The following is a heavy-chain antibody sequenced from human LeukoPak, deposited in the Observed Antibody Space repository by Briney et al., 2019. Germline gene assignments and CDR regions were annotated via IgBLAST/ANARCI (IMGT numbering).Heavy chain of an antibody. CDR2: IYYSGST. D-gene: IGHD6-19*01. CDR3: ARHAVAGTFYYGMDV. V-gene: IGHV4-38-2*02. J-gene: IGHJ6*02. Sequence: KPSETLSLTCTVSGYSINSGYYWSWIRQPPGKRLEWIGSIYYSGSTYSNPTLKSRLTISVDTSKNQFSLKLSSVTAADTAVYYCARHAVAGTFYYGMDVWGQGTTVTVSS. CDR1: GYSINSGYY.